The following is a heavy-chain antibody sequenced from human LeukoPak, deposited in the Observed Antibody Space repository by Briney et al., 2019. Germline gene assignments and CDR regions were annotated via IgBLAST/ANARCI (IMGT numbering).Heavy chain of an antibody. CDR1: GGTFSSYA. CDR3: ARGGDIVVVPAASFDP. CDR2: IIPILGIA. Sequence: ASVKVSCKASGGTFSSYAISWVRQAPGQGLEWMGRIIPILGIANYAQKFQGRVTITADKSTSTAYMELSSLRSEDTAVYYCARGGDIVVVPAASFDPWGQGTLVTVSS. J-gene: IGHJ5*02. D-gene: IGHD2-2*01. V-gene: IGHV1-69*04.